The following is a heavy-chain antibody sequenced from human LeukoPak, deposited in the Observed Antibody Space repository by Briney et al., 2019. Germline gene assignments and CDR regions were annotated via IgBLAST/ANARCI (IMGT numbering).Heavy chain of an antibody. J-gene: IGHJ4*02. CDR3: ARGPRFTAMVVSD. Sequence: GGSLRLSCAASGFTFSSYWMHWVRQAPGKGLVWVSRINSDGSSTSYADSVKGRFTISRDNAKNTLYLQMNSLRAEDTAVYYCARGPRFTAMVVSDWGQGTLVTVSS. V-gene: IGHV3-74*01. CDR1: GFTFSSYW. CDR2: INSDGSST. D-gene: IGHD5-18*01.